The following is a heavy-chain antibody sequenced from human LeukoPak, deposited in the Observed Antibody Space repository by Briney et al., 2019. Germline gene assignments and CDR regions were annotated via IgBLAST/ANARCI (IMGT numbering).Heavy chain of an antibody. CDR1: GNSFTSYW. V-gene: IGHV5-51*01. J-gene: IGHJ4*02. CDR3: ARLGGRWLQLDRDFDY. D-gene: IGHD5-24*01. CDR2: IFPGDSDT. Sequence: GESLKISFKGFGNSFTSYWIGWGGQMPGKGLGWVGIIFPGDSDTRYSPSFQGQVTISADKSISTAYLQWSSLKASDTAMYYCARLGGRWLQLDRDFDYWGQGTLVTVSS.